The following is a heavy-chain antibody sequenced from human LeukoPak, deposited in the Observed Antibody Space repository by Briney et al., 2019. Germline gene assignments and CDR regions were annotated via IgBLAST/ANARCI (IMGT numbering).Heavy chain of an antibody. CDR1: GGSVSSSSYY. CDR2: IYYSGST. Sequence: SETLSLTCTVSGGSVSSSSYYWGWIRQPPGKGLEWIGYIYYSGSTYYNPSLKSRVTISVDTSKNQFSLKLSPVTAADTAVYYCARGTMVRGSQYRYYFDYWGQGTLVTVSS. J-gene: IGHJ4*02. V-gene: IGHV4-31*03. D-gene: IGHD3-10*01. CDR3: ARGTMVRGSQYRYYFDY.